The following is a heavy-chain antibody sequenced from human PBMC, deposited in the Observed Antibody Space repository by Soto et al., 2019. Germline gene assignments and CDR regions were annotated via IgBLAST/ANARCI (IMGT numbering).Heavy chain of an antibody. CDR3: ARVQRVAVSAYYYYYYGMDV. CDR2: INHSGST. D-gene: IGHD6-19*01. CDR1: GGSFSGYY. V-gene: IGHV4-34*01. J-gene: IGHJ6*02. Sequence: KPSETLSLTCAVYGGSFSGYYWSWIRQPPGKGLEWIGEINHSGSTNYNPSLKSRVTISVDTSKNQFSLKLSSVTAADTAVYYCARVQRVAVSAYYYYYYGMDVWGQGTTVTVSS.